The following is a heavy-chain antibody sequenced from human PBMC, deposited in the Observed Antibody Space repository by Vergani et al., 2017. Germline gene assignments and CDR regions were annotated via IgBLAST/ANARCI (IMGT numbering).Heavy chain of an antibody. J-gene: IGHJ4*02. Sequence: VQLVESGGGVVQPGRSLRLSCAASGFTFSSYAMSWVRQAPGKGLEWVSAISGSGGSTYYADSVKGRFTISRDNSKNTLYLQMNSLRAEDTAVYYCAKGEYGTQTIDYWGQGTLVTVSS. CDR1: GFTFSSYA. V-gene: IGHV3-23*04. D-gene: IGHD1/OR15-1a*01. CDR2: ISGSGGST. CDR3: AKGEYGTQTIDY.